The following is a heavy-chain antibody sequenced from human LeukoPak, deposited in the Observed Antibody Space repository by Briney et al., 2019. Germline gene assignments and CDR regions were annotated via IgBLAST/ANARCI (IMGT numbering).Heavy chain of an antibody. CDR2: IYYSGST. CDR3: ARGDRSGSFHFDY. V-gene: IGHV4-59*01. D-gene: IGHD3-10*01. Sequence: SETLSLTCTVSGGSISSYYWSWIRQPPGKGLEWLGYIYYSGSTNYNPSLKSRVTISVDTSKNQFSLKLSSVTAADTAVYYCARGDRSGSFHFDYWGQGTLVTVSS. J-gene: IGHJ4*02. CDR1: GGSISSYY.